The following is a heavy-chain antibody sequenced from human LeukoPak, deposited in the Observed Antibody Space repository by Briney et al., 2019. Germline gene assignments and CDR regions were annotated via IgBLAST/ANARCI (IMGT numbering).Heavy chain of an antibody. CDR1: GFAFSSHW. CDR2: VKRDGSET. CDR3: ARNNGMDV. J-gene: IGHJ6*02. Sequence: GSLRPSFAASGFAFSSHWITLVRPVPGRGPEWLANVKRDGSETYYLDSVKGRFTISKDNAKNSLYLQMNSLRAEDTALYHCARNNGMDVWGQGTTVIVSS. V-gene: IGHV3-7*03.